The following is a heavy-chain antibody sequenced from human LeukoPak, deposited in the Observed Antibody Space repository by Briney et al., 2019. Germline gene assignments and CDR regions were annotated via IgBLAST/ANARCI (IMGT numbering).Heavy chain of an antibody. CDR2: INSDGSST. Sequence: GGSLRLSCAASGFTFSSYWMHWVRQAPGKGLVWVSRINSDGSSTSYADSVKGRFAISRDNAKNTLYLQMNSLRAEDTAVYYCARDMNYGELDYWGQGTLVTVSS. CDR1: GFTFSSYW. J-gene: IGHJ4*02. CDR3: ARDMNYGELDY. D-gene: IGHD4-17*01. V-gene: IGHV3-74*01.